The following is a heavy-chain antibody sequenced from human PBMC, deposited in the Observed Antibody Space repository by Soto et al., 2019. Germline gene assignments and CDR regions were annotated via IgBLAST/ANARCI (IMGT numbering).Heavy chain of an antibody. CDR1: GFTFSRFP. V-gene: IGHV3-30-3*01. J-gene: IGHJ6*02. CDR2: ISYDGSNK. CDR3: AIDRFPGNPGGGIEV. Sequence: GGSLRLSCAASGFTFSRFPMHWVRQAPGKGLEWVAVISYDGSNKYDADSVKGRFTISRDNSKNTLYLQMNSLRAEDTAVYYCAIDRFPGNPGGGIEVWGQGPTGTVSS. D-gene: IGHD1-1*01.